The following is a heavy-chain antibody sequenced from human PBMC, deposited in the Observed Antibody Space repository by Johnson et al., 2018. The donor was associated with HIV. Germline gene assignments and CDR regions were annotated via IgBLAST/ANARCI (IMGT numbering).Heavy chain of an antibody. CDR3: AREDSSGYVDGFDV. J-gene: IGHJ3*01. CDR1: AFTFSRYA. CDR2: ISNDGSNK. Sequence: QMLLVESGGGVVQPGRSLRLSCAASAFTFSRYAMHWVRQAPGKGLEWVAFISNDGSNKYYADSVKGRFTISRDNSKNTMYLQMNSLRAEDTAVYYCAREDSSGYVDGFDVWGQGTMVTVSS. D-gene: IGHD3-22*01. V-gene: IGHV3-30-3*01.